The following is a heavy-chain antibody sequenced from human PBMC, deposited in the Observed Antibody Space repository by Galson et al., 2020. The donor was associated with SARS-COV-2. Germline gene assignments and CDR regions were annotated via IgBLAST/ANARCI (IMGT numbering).Heavy chain of an antibody. CDR2: IYYSGST. CDR3: ARSKAADITPRMFDWFDP. D-gene: IGHD2-15*01. CDR1: GGSIRSSSYY. J-gene: IGHJ5*02. Sequence: SETLSPTCTASGGSIRSSSYYWGWIRQPPGKGLEWIGSIYYSGSTYYNPSLTSRVTISVDTSKNQFSLKLSAVTAADTAVYYCARSKAADITPRMFDWFDPWGQGTLVTVSS. V-gene: IGHV4-39*01.